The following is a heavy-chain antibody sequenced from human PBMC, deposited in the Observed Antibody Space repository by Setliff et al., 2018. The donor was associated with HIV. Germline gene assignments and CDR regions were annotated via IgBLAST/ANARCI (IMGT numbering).Heavy chain of an antibody. Sequence: SVKVPCKPSGGTFSNYAIGWVRQAPGQGLEWMGGIIPLFGRSNYAQKFQGRVTITADESTSTAYMELSRLRSEDTAVCYCARASHQYSTDPYHYYMDVWGTGTTVTVSS. D-gene: IGHD2-2*01. J-gene: IGHJ6*03. CDR3: ARASHQYSTDPYHYYMDV. CDR1: GGTFSNYA. CDR2: IIPLFGRS. V-gene: IGHV1-69*13.